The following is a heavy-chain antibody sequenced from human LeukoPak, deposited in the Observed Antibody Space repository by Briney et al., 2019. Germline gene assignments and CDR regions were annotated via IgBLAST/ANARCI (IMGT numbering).Heavy chain of an antibody. J-gene: IGHJ3*02. D-gene: IGHD3-10*01. V-gene: IGHV3-66*02. CDR3: AREKIFSGRSGAFDI. Sequence: GGSLRLSCAASGFTVSNTYMSWVRQAPGKGLEWVSVIYSDDSTYYADSVKGRFTIFRDNSKNTLYLQMNSLRAEDTAVYYCAREKIFSGRSGAFDIWDQGTMVTVSS. CDR2: IYSDDST. CDR1: GFTVSNTY.